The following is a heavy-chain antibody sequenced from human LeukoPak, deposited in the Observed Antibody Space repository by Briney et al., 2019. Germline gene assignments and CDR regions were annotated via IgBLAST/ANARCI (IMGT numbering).Heavy chain of an antibody. CDR3: AKALSGYHFDY. J-gene: IGHJ4*02. V-gene: IGHV3-23*01. CDR2: ISGSGGNT. CDR1: GFTFSSYG. D-gene: IGHD5-12*01. Sequence: GGSLRLSCAASGFTFSSYGMSWFRRAPGKGLEWVSGISGSGGNTYYADSVKGRFTISRDNSQNTLYLQMNTLGAEDTAVYYCAKALSGYHFDYWGQGTLVTVSA.